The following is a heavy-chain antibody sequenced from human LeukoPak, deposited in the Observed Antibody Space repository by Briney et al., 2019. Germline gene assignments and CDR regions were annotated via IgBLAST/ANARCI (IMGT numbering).Heavy chain of an antibody. V-gene: IGHV1-69*04. CDR2: IIPILGIA. Sequence: SVKVSCKASGGTFSSYAISWVRQAPGQGLEWMGRIIPILGIANYAQKFQGRVTITADKSTSTAYMELSSLRSEDTAVYYCARGEPMVAAIYYGMDVWGQGTTVTVSS. CDR1: GGTFSSYA. J-gene: IGHJ6*02. CDR3: ARGEPMVAAIYYGMDV. D-gene: IGHD2-15*01.